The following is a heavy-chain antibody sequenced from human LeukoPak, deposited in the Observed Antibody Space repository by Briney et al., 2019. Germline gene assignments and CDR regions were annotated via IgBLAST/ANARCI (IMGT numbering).Heavy chain of an antibody. CDR1: GDSISRYY. CDR2: MFYSGST. V-gene: IGHV4-59*08. D-gene: IGHD3-22*01. CDR3: ARLPYYYDNSGFRDYHYYMDV. J-gene: IGHJ6*03. Sequence: SETLSLTCTVSGDSISRYYWTWIRQPPGKGLEWIGYMFYSGSTTYNPSLKSRITISVDTSMNQFSLKLRSVTAADTAVYYCARLPYYYDNSGFRDYHYYMDVWGKGTTVNVSS.